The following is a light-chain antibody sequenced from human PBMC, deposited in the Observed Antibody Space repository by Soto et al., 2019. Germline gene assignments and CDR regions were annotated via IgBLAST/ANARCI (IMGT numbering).Light chain of an antibody. J-gene: IGKJ3*01. CDR3: QQYGSSYT. Sequence: EIVLTQSPGTLSSSPGERATLSCRASQSVRNNYLAWYQQQPGQAPRLLIYGTSTRDTGIPDRFSGSGSGTDFTLTISRLEPEDFAVYYCQQYGSSYTFGPGTKVEIK. V-gene: IGKV3-20*01. CDR1: QSVRNNY. CDR2: GTS.